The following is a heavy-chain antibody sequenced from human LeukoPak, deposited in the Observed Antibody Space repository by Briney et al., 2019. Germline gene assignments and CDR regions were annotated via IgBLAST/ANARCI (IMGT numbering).Heavy chain of an antibody. J-gene: IGHJ5*02. Sequence: SETLSLTYTVSGDSISSHYWSWLRQPPGKGLEWIGYIHTSGITNYNPSLKSRVTISVDTSKNQLSLKLTSVTAADTAVYYCARQPSAAGTFWFDPWGQGTPVTVSS. CDR2: IHTSGIT. D-gene: IGHD6-13*01. CDR3: ARQPSAAGTFWFDP. CDR1: GDSISSHY. V-gene: IGHV4-4*09.